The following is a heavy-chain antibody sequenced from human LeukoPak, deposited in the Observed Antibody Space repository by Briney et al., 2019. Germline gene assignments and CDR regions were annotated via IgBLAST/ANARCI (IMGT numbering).Heavy chain of an antibody. V-gene: IGHV3-7*01. Sequence: GGSLRLSCAASGFTFSSHWMSWVRQTPGKGLEWVAHINQDGSEKYYVDSLKGRFTISRDNAKNSLHLQMNSLRAEDTAVYYCVRDKVTYWGQGTLVTVSS. J-gene: IGHJ4*02. CDR2: INQDGSEK. CDR3: VRDKVTY. CDR1: GFTFSSHW.